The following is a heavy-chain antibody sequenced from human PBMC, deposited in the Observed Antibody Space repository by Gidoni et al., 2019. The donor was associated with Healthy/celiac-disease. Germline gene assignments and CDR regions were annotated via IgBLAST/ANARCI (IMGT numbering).Heavy chain of an antibody. V-gene: IGHV4-39*07. D-gene: IGHD2-2*01. CDR3: ARVDCSSTSCYPYYYYGMDV. CDR1: GGSISSSSYY. Sequence: QLQLQESGPGLVKPSETLSLTCTVSGGSISSSSYYWGWIRQPPGKGLEWIGSIYYSGSTYYNPSLKSRVTISVDTSKNQFSLKLSSVTAADTAVYYCARVDCSSTSCYPYYYYGMDVWGQGTTVTVSS. J-gene: IGHJ6*02. CDR2: IYYSGST.